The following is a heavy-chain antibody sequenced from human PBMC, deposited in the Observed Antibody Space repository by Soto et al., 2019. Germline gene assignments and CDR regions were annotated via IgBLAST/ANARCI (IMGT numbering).Heavy chain of an antibody. J-gene: IGHJ3*02. Sequence: PGGSLKISCKASGYSFSLYWIFRVCQLPAKGLERIAIMYPDDSDIRYSPSFEAHVTISADKSTSTAFLQWSSLKASDTAMYYCATAYVYDFENSNYYRDAFDIWGQGTLVTVSS. CDR2: MYPDDSDI. CDR1: GYSFSLYW. CDR3: ATAYVYDFENSNYYRDAFDI. V-gene: IGHV5-51*01. D-gene: IGHD3-22*01.